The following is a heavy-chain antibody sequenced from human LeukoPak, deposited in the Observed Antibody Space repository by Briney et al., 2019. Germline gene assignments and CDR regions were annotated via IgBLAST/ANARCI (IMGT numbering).Heavy chain of an antibody. CDR1: GFILSTHG. D-gene: IGHD1-26*01. Sequence: GGSLRLSCAASGFILSTHGMHWVRQAPGKGLEWGAGMWYDGSREDYADSVKGRLTISRDMSKNTLNLQMNSLRVEDTAMFYCARDLSFGSLDFRGQGTLVTVSS. CDR3: ARDLSFGSLDF. CDR2: MWYDGSRE. V-gene: IGHV3-33*01. J-gene: IGHJ4*02.